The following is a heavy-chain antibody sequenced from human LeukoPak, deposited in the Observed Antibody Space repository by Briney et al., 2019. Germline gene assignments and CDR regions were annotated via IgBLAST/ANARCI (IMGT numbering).Heavy chain of an antibody. CDR2: SNPNSGGT. D-gene: IGHD6-13*01. CDR1: GYTFTGYY. V-gene: IGHV1-2*02. CDR3: ARRIAAAGTRDRRSFDY. J-gene: IGHJ4*02. Sequence: ASVKVSCKASGYTFTGYYMHWVRQAPGQGLEWTGWSNPNSGGTNYAQKFQGRVTMTRDTSISTAYVALSRLRSDDTAVYYCARRIAAAGTRDRRSFDYWGQGTLVTVSS.